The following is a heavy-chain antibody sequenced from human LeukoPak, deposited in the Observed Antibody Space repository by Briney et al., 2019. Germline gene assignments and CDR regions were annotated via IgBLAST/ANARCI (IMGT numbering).Heavy chain of an antibody. V-gene: IGHV3-15*01. D-gene: IGHD3-10*01. CDR1: GFTFSNAW. CDR3: TTGFHLRFGEFIPTNYFDY. CDR2: IKSKTDGGTT. J-gene: IGHJ4*02. Sequence: GGSLRLSCAASGFTFSNAWMSWVRQAPGKGLEWVGRIKSKTDGGTTDYAAPVKGRFTISRDDSKNTLYLQMNSLKTEDTAVYYCTTGFHLRFGEFIPTNYFDYWGQGTLVTVSS.